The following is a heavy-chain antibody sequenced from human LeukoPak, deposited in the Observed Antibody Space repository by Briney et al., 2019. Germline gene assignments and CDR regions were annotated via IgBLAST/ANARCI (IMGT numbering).Heavy chain of an antibody. CDR1: GASISSNY. CDR3: ARDHSGGSGSYGIFDY. Sequence: SETLSLTCTVSGASISSNYWSWIRQPPGKGLEWIGYIYHSGSTSYNSSLKSRVTMSVDTSKNQFSLKLSSVTAADTAVYYCARDHSGGSGSYGIFDYWGQGTLVTVSS. D-gene: IGHD3-10*01. V-gene: IGHV4-59*12. J-gene: IGHJ4*02. CDR2: IYHSGST.